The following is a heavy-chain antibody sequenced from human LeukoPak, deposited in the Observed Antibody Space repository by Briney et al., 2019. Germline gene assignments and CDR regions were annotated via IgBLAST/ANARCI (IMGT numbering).Heavy chain of an antibody. V-gene: IGHV3-7*05. Sequence: GGSLRLSCAASGFTFSNYWMSWVRQAPGKGLEWVANIKEDGSEKYYVDSVRGRFTISRDNAKNSLYLQMDSLRAEDTAVYYCARDLSYSSSSGGSFDYWGQGTLVTVSS. CDR1: GFTFSNYW. CDR3: ARDLSYSSSSGGSFDY. CDR2: IKEDGSEK. J-gene: IGHJ4*02. D-gene: IGHD6-6*01.